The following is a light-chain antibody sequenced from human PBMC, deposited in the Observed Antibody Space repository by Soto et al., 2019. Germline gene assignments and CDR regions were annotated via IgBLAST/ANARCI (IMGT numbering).Light chain of an antibody. J-gene: IGKJ4*01. V-gene: IGKV3-11*01. Sequence: ESVLTQSPATLSVSPGERATLSCRASQSVSSYLSWYQQKPGQAPWLLIYDASNRATGIPARFSGSGSGTDFTLTINSLEPEDFAVYYCQQRSNWPLTFGGGTKVDIK. CDR3: QQRSNWPLT. CDR2: DAS. CDR1: QSVSSY.